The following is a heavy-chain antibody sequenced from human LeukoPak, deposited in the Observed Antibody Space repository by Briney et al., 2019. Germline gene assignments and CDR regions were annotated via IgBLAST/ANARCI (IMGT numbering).Heavy chain of an antibody. CDR3: AKGLYYDFWSGYLAY. CDR1: GFTFSSYA. V-gene: IGHV3-23*01. D-gene: IGHD3-3*01. Sequence: PGGSLRLSCAASGFTFSSYAMSWVRQAPGKGLEWVSAISGSGGSTYYADSVKGRFTISRDNSKNTLYLQMNSLRAEDTAVYYCAKGLYYDFWSGYLAYWGQGSLVTVYS. CDR2: ISGSGGST. J-gene: IGHJ4*02.